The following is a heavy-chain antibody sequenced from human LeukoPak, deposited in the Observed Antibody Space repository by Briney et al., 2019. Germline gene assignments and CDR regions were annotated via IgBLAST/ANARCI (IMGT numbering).Heavy chain of an antibody. CDR1: GFTFSSYW. J-gene: IGHJ4*02. CDR2: INTDGSTT. V-gene: IGHV3-74*01. Sequence: GGSLRLSCAASGFTFSSYWMHWVRQAPGKGLVWVSRINTDGSTTNYADSVKGRFTISRDNAKNMLYMQMNSLRAEDTAVYYCARDGTAAQFVYWGQGTLVSVSS. CDR3: ARDGTAAQFVY. D-gene: IGHD6-13*01.